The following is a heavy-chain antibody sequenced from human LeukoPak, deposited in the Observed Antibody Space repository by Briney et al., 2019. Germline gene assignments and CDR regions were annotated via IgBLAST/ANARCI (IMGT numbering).Heavy chain of an antibody. Sequence: ASVKVSCKVSGYTLTELSMHWVRQAPGKGLEWMGGFDPEDGETIYAQKFQGRVTITADKSTSTAYMELSSLRSEDTAVYYCARGRRRVMIRGAVVYFLNYWGQGPRVTVSS. CDR2: FDPEDGET. CDR1: GYTLTELS. V-gene: IGHV1-24*01. CDR3: ARGRRRVMIRGAVVYFLNY. J-gene: IGHJ4*02. D-gene: IGHD3-10*01.